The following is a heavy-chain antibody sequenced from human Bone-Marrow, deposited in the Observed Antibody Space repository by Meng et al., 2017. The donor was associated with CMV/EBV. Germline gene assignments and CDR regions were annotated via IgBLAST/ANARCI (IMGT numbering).Heavy chain of an antibody. Sequence: GGSLRLSCAASGFTFSNYDMHWVRQAPGKGLEWVSSIDISDDTYYLGAVKGRFTISRENAKNSLYLQMNNMIAGDTAVYYCARGRLYDSSSGYSHHDAFDLWGQGTTVTVPS. D-gene: IGHD3-3*01. J-gene: IGHJ3*01. CDR2: IDISDDT. CDR3: ARGRLYDSSSGYSHHDAFDL. CDR1: GFTFSNYD. V-gene: IGHV3-13*01.